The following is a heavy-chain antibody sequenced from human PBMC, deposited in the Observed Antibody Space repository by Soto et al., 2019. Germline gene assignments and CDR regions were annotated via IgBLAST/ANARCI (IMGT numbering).Heavy chain of an antibody. D-gene: IGHD6-13*01. J-gene: IGHJ4*02. CDR3: AKDPIHSSSFGLTDY. Sequence: GSLRLSCAASGFTFSSYAMSWVRQAPGKGLEWVSAISGSGGSTYYADSVKGRFTISRDNSKNTLYLQMNSLRAEDTAVYYCAKDPIHSSSFGLTDYWGQGTLVTVSS. CDR1: GFTFSSYA. CDR2: ISGSGGST. V-gene: IGHV3-23*01.